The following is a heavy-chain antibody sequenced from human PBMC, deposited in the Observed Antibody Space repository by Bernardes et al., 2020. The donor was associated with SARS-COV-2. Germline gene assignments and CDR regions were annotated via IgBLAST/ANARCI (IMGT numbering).Heavy chain of an antibody. D-gene: IGHD3-10*01. CDR2: IRSMGSDK. V-gene: IGHV3-11*01. CDR3: ARTPSYWGWFDP. Sequence: GSLRLSCAPSGFSFGDYYMSWIRQAPGKGLGWVAYIRSMGSDKYYADSVKDRFTISRDNAKKSVYLQANSLRAEDTAVYYCARTPSYWGWFDPWGQGTLVTVSS. CDR1: GFSFGDYY. J-gene: IGHJ5*02.